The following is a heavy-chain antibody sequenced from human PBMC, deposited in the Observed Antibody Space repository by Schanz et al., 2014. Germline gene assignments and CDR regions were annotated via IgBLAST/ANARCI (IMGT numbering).Heavy chain of an antibody. CDR3: VSQTGSPNY. V-gene: IGHV3-7*02. CDR2: IKHDGSVK. Sequence: DVQLLESGGGLVQPGGSLRLSCVASGFTFSNYWMTWVRQAPGKGLEWVANIKHDGSVKDYVDSVEGRFTISRDNAKRSLFLQMNSLRVEDTAVYFCVSQTGSPNYWGQGTLVTVSS. J-gene: IGHJ4*02. D-gene: IGHD6-13*01. CDR1: GFTFSNYW.